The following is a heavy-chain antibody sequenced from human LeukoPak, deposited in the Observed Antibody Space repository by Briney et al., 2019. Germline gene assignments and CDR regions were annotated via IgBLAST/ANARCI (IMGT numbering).Heavy chain of an antibody. J-gene: IGHJ4*02. D-gene: IGHD1-26*01. CDR3: ARGTQIVGAGT. V-gene: IGHV4-39*07. Sequence: SETLSLTCTVSGGSISSSSYYWSWIRQPPGKGLEWIGEINHSGSTNYNPSLKSRVTISVDTSKNQFSLKLSSVTAADTAVYYCARGTQIVGAGTWGQGTLVTVSS. CDR1: GGSISSSSYY. CDR2: INHSGST.